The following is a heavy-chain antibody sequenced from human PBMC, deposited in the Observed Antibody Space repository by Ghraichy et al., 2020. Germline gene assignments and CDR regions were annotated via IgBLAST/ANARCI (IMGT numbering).Heavy chain of an antibody. V-gene: IGHV3-53*01. CDR3: ASATSYYYDSSGYLHY. J-gene: IGHJ4*02. Sequence: GGSLRLSCAASGFTVSSNYMSWVRQAPGKGLEWVSVIYSGGSTYYADSVKGRFTISRDNSKNTLYLQMNSLRAEDTAVYYCASATSYYYDSSGYLHYWGQGTLVTVSS. CDR1: GFTVSSNY. D-gene: IGHD3-22*01. CDR2: IYSGGST.